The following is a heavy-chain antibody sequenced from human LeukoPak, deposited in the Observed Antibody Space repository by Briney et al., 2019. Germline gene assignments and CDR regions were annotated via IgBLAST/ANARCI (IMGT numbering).Heavy chain of an antibody. CDR1: GFTFDDYT. J-gene: IGHJ4*02. V-gene: IGHV3-43*01. CDR2: ISWDGGST. CDR3: AKDEYYYDSSGYYPFDY. Sequence: GGSLRLSCAASGFTFDDYTMHWVRQAPGKGLEWVSLISWDGGSTYYADSVKGRFTISRDNSKNTLYLQMNSLRAEDTAVYYCAKDEYYYDSSGYYPFDYWGQGTLVTVSS. D-gene: IGHD3-22*01.